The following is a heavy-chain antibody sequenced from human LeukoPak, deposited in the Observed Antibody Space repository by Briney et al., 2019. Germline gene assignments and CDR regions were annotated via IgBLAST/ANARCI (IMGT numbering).Heavy chain of an antibody. V-gene: IGHV1-8*02. J-gene: IGHJ4*02. CDR2: VNPNSGYT. D-gene: IGHD1-1*01. CDR1: GYTFSAYY. CDR3: ARKLRNDVIYDY. Sequence: ASVTVSCKAFGYTFSAYYIHWVRQAPGQGPEWMGWVNPNSGYTAYAQKFQGRVTMTRDTSMSAAYMELSSLRSEDTAVYYCARKLRNDVIYDYWGQGTLVTVST.